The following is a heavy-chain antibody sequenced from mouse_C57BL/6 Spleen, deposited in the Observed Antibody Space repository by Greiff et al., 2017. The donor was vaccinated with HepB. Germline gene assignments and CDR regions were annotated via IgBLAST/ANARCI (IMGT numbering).Heavy chain of an antibody. Sequence: EVKLMESGGGLVQPGGSMKLSCVASGFTFSNYWMNWVRQSPEKGLEWVAQIRLKSDNYATHYAESVKGRFTISRDDSKSSVYLQMNNLRAEDTGIYYCTGSSGSSYLAYWGQGTLVTVSA. D-gene: IGHD1-1*01. J-gene: IGHJ3*01. CDR2: IRLKSDNYAT. V-gene: IGHV6-3*01. CDR3: TGSSGSSYLAY. CDR1: GFTFSNYW.